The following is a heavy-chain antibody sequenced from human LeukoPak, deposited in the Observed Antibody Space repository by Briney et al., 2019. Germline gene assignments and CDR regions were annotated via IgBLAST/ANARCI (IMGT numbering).Heavy chain of an antibody. Sequence: GASVKVSCKASGYTFTSCYMHWVRQAPGQGLEWMGIINPSGGSTSYAQKFQGRVTMTRDTSTSTVYMELSSLRSEDTAVYFGAKGGEWLDAFDIWGQGTMGTVSS. CDR2: INPSGGST. D-gene: IGHD5-12*01. CDR1: GYTFTSCY. J-gene: IGHJ3*02. V-gene: IGHV1-46*01. CDR3: AKGGEWLDAFDI.